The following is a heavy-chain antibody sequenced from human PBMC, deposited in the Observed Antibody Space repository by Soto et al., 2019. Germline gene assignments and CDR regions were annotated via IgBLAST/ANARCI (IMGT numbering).Heavy chain of an antibody. CDR2: INPNSGGT. CDR1: GYTFTGYY. Sequence: QVQLVQSGAEVKKPGAAVKVSCKASGYTFTGYYMHWVRQAPGQGREWIGWINPNSGGTNNAQKFQGWVTMTRDTYISTAYMELSRLRSDCTAVYYCSRTSSAYGSWSYPDYWGQGTLVTVSS. J-gene: IGHJ4*02. D-gene: IGHD3-10*01. V-gene: IGHV1-2*04. CDR3: SRTSSAYGSWSYPDY.